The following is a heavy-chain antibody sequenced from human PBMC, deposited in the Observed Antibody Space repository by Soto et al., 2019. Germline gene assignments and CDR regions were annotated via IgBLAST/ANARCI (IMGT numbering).Heavy chain of an antibody. CDR1: GFTFSSFW. Sequence: EVQLVESGGDLVQPGGSLRVSCAVSGFTFSSFWMHWVRQDPGKGPVWVSRINSDGSITNYADSVKGRFTISRDNAKNTVYLQMNSLRAEDSAVYYCARGIKGYYGVDVWGQGTTVTVSS. J-gene: IGHJ6*02. D-gene: IGHD1-20*01. CDR2: INSDGSIT. CDR3: ARGIKGYYGVDV. V-gene: IGHV3-74*01.